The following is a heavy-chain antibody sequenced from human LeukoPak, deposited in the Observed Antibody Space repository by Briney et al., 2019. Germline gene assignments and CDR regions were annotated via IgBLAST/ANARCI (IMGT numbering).Heavy chain of an antibody. J-gene: IGHJ4*02. D-gene: IGHD6-19*01. V-gene: IGHV4-39*01. CDR1: GGSISSSSYY. CDR2: IYYSGST. Sequence: PSETLSLTCTVSGGSISSSSYYWGWIRQPPGKGLEWIGSIYYSGSTYYNPSLKSRVTIFVDTSKNQFSLKLSSVTAADTAVYYCARKYSSGWYPYWGQGTLVTVSS. CDR3: ARKYSSGWYPY.